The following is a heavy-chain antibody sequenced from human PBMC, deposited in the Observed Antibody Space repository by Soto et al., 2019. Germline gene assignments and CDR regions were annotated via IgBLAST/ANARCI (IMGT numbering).Heavy chain of an antibody. CDR1: GGSFSGYY. CDR3: ARGFTMVRGVRYYYYYYMDV. CDR2: INHSGST. D-gene: IGHD3-10*01. Sequence: SETLSLTWAVYGGSFSGYYWSWIRQPPGKGLEWIGEINHSGSTNYNPSLKSRVTISVDTSKNQFSLKLSSVTAADTAVYYCARGFTMVRGVRYYYYYYMDVWGKGTTVTVSS. V-gene: IGHV4-34*01. J-gene: IGHJ6*03.